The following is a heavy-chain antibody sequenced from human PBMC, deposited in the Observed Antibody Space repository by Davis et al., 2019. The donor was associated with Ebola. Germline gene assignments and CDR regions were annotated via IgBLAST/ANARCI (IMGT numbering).Heavy chain of an antibody. D-gene: IGHD2-2*02. CDR2: INPSGGST. Sequence: AASVKVSCKASGDTFTSYYMHWVRQAPGQGLEWMGIINPSGGSTSYAQKFQGRVTMTRDTSTSTVYMELSSLRSEDTAVYYCARELVPAAIPPYYYYGMDVWGQGTTVTVSS. CDR1: GDTFTSYY. CDR3: ARELVPAAIPPYYYYGMDV. J-gene: IGHJ6*02. V-gene: IGHV1-46*01.